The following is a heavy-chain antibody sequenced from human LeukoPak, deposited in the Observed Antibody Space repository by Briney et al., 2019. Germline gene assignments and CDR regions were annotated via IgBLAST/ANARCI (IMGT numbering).Heavy chain of an antibody. Sequence: SVKVSCKASGGTFSSYAIGWVRQAPGQGLEWMGRIIPILGIANYAQKFQGRVTITADKSTSTAYMELSSLRSEDTAVYYCARNVVVPAAPFDPWGQGTLVTVSS. J-gene: IGHJ5*02. V-gene: IGHV1-69*04. CDR3: ARNVVVPAAPFDP. CDR2: IIPILGIA. CDR1: GGTFSSYA. D-gene: IGHD2-2*01.